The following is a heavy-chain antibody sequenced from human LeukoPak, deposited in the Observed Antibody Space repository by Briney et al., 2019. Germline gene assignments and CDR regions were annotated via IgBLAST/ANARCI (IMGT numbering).Heavy chain of an antibody. V-gene: IGHV3-23*01. CDR3: AKDPYLRDFWSGYFDY. Sequence: GGSLRLSCAASGFIFSNYGMNWVRQAPGKGLEWVAAISASGSATSYADSVRGRFTISRDNSKSTTYLQMNSLRAEDTAVFYCAKDPYLRDFWSGYFDYWGQGIPVTVSS. CDR1: GFIFSNYG. D-gene: IGHD3-3*01. CDR2: ISASGSAT. J-gene: IGHJ4*02.